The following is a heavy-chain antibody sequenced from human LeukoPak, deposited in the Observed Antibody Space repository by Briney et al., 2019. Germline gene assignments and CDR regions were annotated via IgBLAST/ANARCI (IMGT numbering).Heavy chain of an antibody. CDR1: GFTFSTYW. CDR3: ARRGGSGWFREQDY. CDR2: IKEDGSEK. J-gene: IGHJ4*02. V-gene: IGHV3-7*01. D-gene: IGHD3-10*01. Sequence: PGGSLRLSCVASGFTFSTYWMTWVRQAPGKGLEWVANIKEDGSEKYFVDSVKGRFTISRDNAKNSLYLQMNSLRAEDTAVYYCARRGGSGWFREQDYWGQGTLVTVCS.